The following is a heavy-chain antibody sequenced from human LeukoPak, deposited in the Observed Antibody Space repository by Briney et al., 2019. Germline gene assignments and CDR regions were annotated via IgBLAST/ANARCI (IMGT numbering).Heavy chain of an antibody. J-gene: IGHJ5*02. CDR2: LSGSGGST. CDR1: GFAFSTYA. D-gene: IGHD6-13*01. Sequence: SGGSLRLSCAASGFAFSTYAMSWVRQAPGKGLEWVSALSGSGGSTYYADSVKGRFTISRDNSKNTLYLQMNSLRAEDSGVYYCGKHSTRWSYENWFDPWGQGTLVTVSS. V-gene: IGHV3-23*01. CDR3: GKHSTRWSYENWFDP.